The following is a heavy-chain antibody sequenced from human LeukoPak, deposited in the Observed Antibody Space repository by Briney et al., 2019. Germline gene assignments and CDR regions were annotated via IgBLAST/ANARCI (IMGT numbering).Heavy chain of an antibody. Sequence: GGSLRLSCAASGFTFSNAWMSWVRQAPGKGLEWVGRIKSKTDGGTTDYAAPVKGRFTISRDDSKNTLYLQMNSLKTEDTAVYYCTTESSIAARSGFDYWGQGTPVTVSS. CDR1: GFTFSNAW. J-gene: IGHJ4*02. D-gene: IGHD6-6*01. V-gene: IGHV3-15*01. CDR3: TTESSIAARSGFDY. CDR2: IKSKTDGGTT.